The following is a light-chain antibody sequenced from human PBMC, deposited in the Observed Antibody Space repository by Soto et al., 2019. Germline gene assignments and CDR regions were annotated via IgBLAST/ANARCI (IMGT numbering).Light chain of an antibody. CDR1: ESLVYSNGNTY. CDR3: MQGTLWCT. Sequence: DIVMTQTPLSLSVTLGQPASISCRSTESLVYSNGNTYLSWYHQRPGQPPRLLIHRVSNRFSGVPERFSGSGAATDFTLKISRVEAEDVGTYYCMQGTLWCTFGQGTKVEI. J-gene: IGKJ1*01. V-gene: IGKV2-24*01. CDR2: RVS.